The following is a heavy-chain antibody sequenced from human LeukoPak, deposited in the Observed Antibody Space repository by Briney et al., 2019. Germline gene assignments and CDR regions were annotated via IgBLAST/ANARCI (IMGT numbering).Heavy chain of an antibody. CDR1: GGSISNSSYY. V-gene: IGHV4-39*07. J-gene: IGHJ5*02. Sequence: PSETLSLTCIVSGGSISNSSYYWGWIRQPPGEGLEWIGSIYYSGSTNYNPSLKSRVTISVDTSKNQFSLKLSSVTAADTAVYYCARTAPDDDYGDYGGWFDPWGQGTLVTVSS. D-gene: IGHD4-17*01. CDR3: ARTAPDDDYGDYGGWFDP. CDR2: IYYSGST.